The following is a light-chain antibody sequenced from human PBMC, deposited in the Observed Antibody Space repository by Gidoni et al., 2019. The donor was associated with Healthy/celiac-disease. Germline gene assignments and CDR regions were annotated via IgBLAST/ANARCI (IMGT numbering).Light chain of an antibody. CDR2: DDS. CDR1: NIGSKS. J-gene: IGLJ3*02. V-gene: IGLV3-21*04. Sequence: SYVLTQPPSVSVAPGKTARITCGGHNIGSKSVHWYQHKPGQAPVLVIYDDSDRPSGIPERFSGSNSGNTATLTISRVEAGDEADYYCQVWDSSSDHPVCGGGTKLTVL. CDR3: QVWDSSSDHPV.